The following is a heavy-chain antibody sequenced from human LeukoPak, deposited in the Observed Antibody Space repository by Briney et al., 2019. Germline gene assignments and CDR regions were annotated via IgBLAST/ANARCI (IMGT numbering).Heavy chain of an antibody. CDR3: AKAGWYSAKTYATYDDAYDI. CDR1: GFTFSAYA. J-gene: IGHJ3*02. CDR2: IGSDNKP. V-gene: IGHV3-23*05. Sequence: PGGSLRLSCEASGFTFSAYAMTWVRQAPGKGLEWVSSIGSDNKPHYSESVKGRFAISRDNSKSMLFLQLNSLRAEDTAVYYCAKAGWYSAKTYATYDDAYDIRGQGTMVTVSS. D-gene: IGHD1-26*01.